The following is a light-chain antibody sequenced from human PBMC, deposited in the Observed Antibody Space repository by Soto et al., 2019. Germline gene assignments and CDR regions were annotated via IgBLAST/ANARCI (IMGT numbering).Light chain of an antibody. CDR2: DAS. CDR1: QTTNTW. V-gene: IGKV1-5*01. Sequence: DIQMTQFPSTLSASVGDRVTITCRASQTTNTWLAWYQQKPGTAPKLLIYDASSLEGGVPSRFSASGSGTEFTLTISSLQPDDLAAYYCQQYRSYPYTFGQGTKVEIK. J-gene: IGKJ2*01. CDR3: QQYRSYPYT.